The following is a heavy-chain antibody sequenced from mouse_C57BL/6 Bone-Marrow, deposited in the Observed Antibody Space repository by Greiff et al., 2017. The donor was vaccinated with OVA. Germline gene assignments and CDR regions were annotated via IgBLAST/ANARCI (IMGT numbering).Heavy chain of an antibody. Sequence: QVQLKQSGPELVKPGASVKISCKASGYAFSSSWMNWVKQRPGKGLEWIGRIYPGDGDTNYNGKFKGKATLTADKSSSTAYMQLSSLTSEDSAVYFCARRDYDYPFDYWGQGTTLTVSS. CDR2: IYPGDGDT. D-gene: IGHD2-4*01. V-gene: IGHV1-82*01. CDR3: ARRDYDYPFDY. J-gene: IGHJ2*01. CDR1: GYAFSSSW.